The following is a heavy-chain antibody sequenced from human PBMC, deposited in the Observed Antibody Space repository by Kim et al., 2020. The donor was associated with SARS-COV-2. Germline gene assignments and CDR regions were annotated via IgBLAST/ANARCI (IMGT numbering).Heavy chain of an antibody. Sequence: YAQKFEGRVTITADKSTSTAYMELSSVRSEDTAVYYCARGSSGGSLGFDPWGQGTLVTVSS. V-gene: IGHV1-69*04. CDR3: ARGSSGGSLGFDP. D-gene: IGHD2-15*01. J-gene: IGHJ5*02.